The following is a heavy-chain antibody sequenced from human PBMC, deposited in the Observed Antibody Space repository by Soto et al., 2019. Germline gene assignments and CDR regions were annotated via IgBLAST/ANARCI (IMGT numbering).Heavy chain of an antibody. J-gene: IGHJ6*02. D-gene: IGHD2-2*01. CDR3: ARHGIVVVPAAHYYGMDV. Sequence: PGESLKISCKGSGYSFTSYWISWVRQMPGRGLEWMGRIDPSDSYTNYSPSFQGHVTISADKSISTAYLQWSSLKASDTAMYYCARHGIVVVPAAHYYGMDVWGQGTTVTVSS. CDR2: IDPSDSYT. CDR1: GYSFTSYW. V-gene: IGHV5-10-1*01.